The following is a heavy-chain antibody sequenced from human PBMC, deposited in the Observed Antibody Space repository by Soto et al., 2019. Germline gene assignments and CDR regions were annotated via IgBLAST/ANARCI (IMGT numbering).Heavy chain of an antibody. Sequence: QVLLVQSGAEVKKPGSSVRVSCKTSGGTFSSFAISWVRLAPGQGLEWMGVIVPMFAAPTYAQKFQGRVSITADESTRTAYMELSRRRSDATAVYYCARDRVMRGNAYYYGMDVWGQGTTVTVSS. D-gene: IGHD2-21*01. J-gene: IGHJ6*02. CDR3: ARDRVMRGNAYYYGMDV. CDR2: IVPMFAAP. CDR1: GGTFSSFA. V-gene: IGHV1-69*12.